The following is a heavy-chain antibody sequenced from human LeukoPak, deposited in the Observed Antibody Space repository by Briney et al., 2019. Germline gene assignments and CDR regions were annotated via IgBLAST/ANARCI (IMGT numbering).Heavy chain of an antibody. Sequence: ASVKVSCKASGYTFTGYYMHWVRQAPGQGLEWMGWINPNSGGTNYAQKFQGRVTMTRDTSISTAYMELSRLRSDDTAVYYCARGMTTVTFRPTGPRSDAFDIWGQGTMVPVSS. J-gene: IGHJ3*02. CDR1: GYTFTGYY. CDR3: ARGMTTVTFRPTGPRSDAFDI. V-gene: IGHV1-2*02. D-gene: IGHD4-17*01. CDR2: INPNSGGT.